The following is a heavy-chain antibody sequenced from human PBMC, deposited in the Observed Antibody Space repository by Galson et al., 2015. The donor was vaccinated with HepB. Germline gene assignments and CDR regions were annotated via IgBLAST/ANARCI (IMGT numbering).Heavy chain of an antibody. D-gene: IGHD4-11*01. CDR1: GGSISSYY. CDR2: IYYSGST. J-gene: IGHJ6*03. Sequence: QVQLQESGPGLVKPSETLSLTCTVSGGSISSYYWSWIRQPPGKGLEWIGYIYYSGSTNYNPSLKSRVTISVDTSKNQFSLKLSSVTAADTAVYYCARAGYSNSPYYYYMDVWGKGTTVTVSS. V-gene: IGHV4-59*01. CDR3: ARAGYSNSPYYYYMDV.